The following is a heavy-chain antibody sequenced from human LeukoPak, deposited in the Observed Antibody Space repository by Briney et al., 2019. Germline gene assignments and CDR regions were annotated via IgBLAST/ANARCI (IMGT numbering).Heavy chain of an antibody. Sequence: SETLSLTCTVSGGSISSYYGSWIRQPPGKGLEWIGYIYYSGSTNYNPSLKSRVTISVDTSKNQFSLKLSSVTAADTAVYYCAMLGYFDWKFDYWGQGALVTVSS. CDR1: GGSISSYY. D-gene: IGHD3-9*01. V-gene: IGHV4-59*08. J-gene: IGHJ4*02. CDR2: IYYSGST. CDR3: AMLGYFDWKFDY.